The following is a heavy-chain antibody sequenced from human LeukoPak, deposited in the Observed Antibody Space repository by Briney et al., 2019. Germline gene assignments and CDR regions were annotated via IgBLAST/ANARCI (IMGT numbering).Heavy chain of an antibody. V-gene: IGHV3-21*01. CDR2: ISSSSSYM. D-gene: IGHD2-15*01. CDR1: GFTFSSYS. Sequence: PGGSLRLSCAASGFTFSSYSMNWVRQAPGKGLEWVSSISSSSSYMYYADSVKGRFTISRDNAKNSLYLQMNSLRAEDTAVYYCARDLLSMGGDYWGQGTLVTVSS. CDR3: ARDLLSMGGDY. J-gene: IGHJ4*02.